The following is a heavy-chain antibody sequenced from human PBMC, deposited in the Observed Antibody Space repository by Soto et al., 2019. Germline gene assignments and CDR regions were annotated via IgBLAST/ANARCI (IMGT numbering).Heavy chain of an antibody. CDR3: TSSNYDSSGYNY. J-gene: IGHJ4*02. Sequence: GGSLRLSCTASGSTFGDYAMSWVRQAPGRGLEWVGFIRSKAYGGTTEYAASVKSRFTISRDDSKSIAYLQMNSLKTEDTAVYYCTSSNYDSSGYNYWGQGTLVTVSS. CDR2: IRSKAYGGTT. D-gene: IGHD3-22*01. V-gene: IGHV3-49*04. CDR1: GSTFGDYA.